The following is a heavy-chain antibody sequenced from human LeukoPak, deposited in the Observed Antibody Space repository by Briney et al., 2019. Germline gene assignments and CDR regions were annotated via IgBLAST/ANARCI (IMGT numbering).Heavy chain of an antibody. J-gene: IGHJ4*02. CDR2: ISSSSSYI. CDR1: GFTFSSYS. V-gene: IGHV3-21*01. Sequence: PGGSLRLSCAASGFTFSSYSMNWVRQAPGKGLEWVSSISSSSSYIYYADSVKGRFTISRDNAKNSLYLQMNSLRAEDTAVYYCARGNATLNDIVVVVAATLPFDYWGQGTLVTVSS. D-gene: IGHD2-15*01. CDR3: ARGNATLNDIVVVVAATLPFDY.